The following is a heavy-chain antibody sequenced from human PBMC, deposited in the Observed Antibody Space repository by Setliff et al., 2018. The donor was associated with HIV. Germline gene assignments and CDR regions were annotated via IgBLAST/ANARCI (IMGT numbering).Heavy chain of an antibody. Sequence: SETLSLTCTGSGGSISSRNYYWAWIRQPPGKGLEWIGTIYYSGTTHYNPSLNSRVIISVDTSKNQFSLRLNSVTAADTAVYYCARHSLGNIGDYIRIGAIDIWGQGTMVTVSS. CDR3: ARHSLGNIGDYIRIGAIDI. J-gene: IGHJ3*02. D-gene: IGHD4-17*01. V-gene: IGHV4-39*01. CDR2: IYYSGTT. CDR1: GGSISSRNYY.